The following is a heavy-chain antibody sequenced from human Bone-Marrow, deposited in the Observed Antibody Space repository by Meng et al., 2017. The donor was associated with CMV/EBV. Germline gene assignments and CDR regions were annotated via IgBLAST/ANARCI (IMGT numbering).Heavy chain of an antibody. D-gene: IGHD2-2*01. CDR2: ISSSSSYI. Sequence: ETLSLTCAASGFTFSSYSMNWVRQAPGKGLEWVSSISSSSSYIYYADSVKGRFTISRDNAKNSLYLQMNSLRAEDTAVYYCARDRGYCSSTSCPVGWFDPWGQGTLVTVSS. CDR1: GFTFSSYS. V-gene: IGHV3-21*01. CDR3: ARDRGYCSSTSCPVGWFDP. J-gene: IGHJ5*02.